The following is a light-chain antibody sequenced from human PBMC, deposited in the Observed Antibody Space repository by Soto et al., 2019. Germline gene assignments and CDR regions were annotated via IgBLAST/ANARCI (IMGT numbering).Light chain of an antibody. CDR2: KAS. CDR3: QHYSSYSEA. CDR1: QSISRF. V-gene: IGKV1-5*03. Sequence: DIQMTQSPSSLSASVGDRVTITFRASQSISRFLNWYQQKPGKAPKLLIYKASTLKSGVPSRFSGSGSGTEFTLTISSLQPDDFATYYCQHYSSYSEAFGQGTKVDIK. J-gene: IGKJ1*01.